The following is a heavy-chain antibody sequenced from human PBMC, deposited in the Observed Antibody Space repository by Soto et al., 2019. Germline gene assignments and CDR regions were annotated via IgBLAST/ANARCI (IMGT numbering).Heavy chain of an antibody. CDR2: IYYSSRYI. CDR3: ARDQTYCSSPTFWDDY. V-gene: IGHV3-21*01. D-gene: IGHD2-2*01. CDR1: GFTFSSYN. J-gene: IGHJ4*02. Sequence: EVQLVESGGGLVKPGGSLRLSCVASGFTFSSYNMNWVRQAPGKGLEWVSSIYYSSRYIYYADSVKGRFTMSRDNAKNSLYLKMDSLRAEDTAVYYCARDQTYCSSPTFWDDYWGQVTLVTVSS.